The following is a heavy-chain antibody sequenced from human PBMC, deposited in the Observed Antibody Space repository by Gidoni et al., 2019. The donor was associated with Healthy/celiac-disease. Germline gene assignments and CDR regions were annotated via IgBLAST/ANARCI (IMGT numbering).Heavy chain of an antibody. CDR2: IKSKTDGGTT. J-gene: IGHJ3*02. D-gene: IGHD5-18*01. Sequence: EVQLVESGGGLVKPGGSLRLSCAASGFTFSNAWMSWVRQAPGKGLEWVGRIKSKTDGGTTEYAAPVKGRFTISRDDSKNTLYLQMNSLKTEDTAVYYCTTGIQSLPGYSYGWVDAFDIWGQGTMVTVSS. CDR1: GFTFSNAW. CDR3: TTGIQSLPGYSYGWVDAFDI. V-gene: IGHV3-15*01.